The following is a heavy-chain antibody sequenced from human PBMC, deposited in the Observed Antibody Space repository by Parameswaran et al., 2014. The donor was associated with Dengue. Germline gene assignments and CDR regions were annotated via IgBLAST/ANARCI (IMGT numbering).Heavy chain of an antibody. D-gene: IGHD2-15*01. J-gene: IGHJ6*02. CDR3: ARDLWPDMGQTTDGMDV. V-gene: IGHV1-2*02. Sequence: WVRQAPGQGLEWMGWINPNSGGTNYAQKFQGRVTMTRDTSISTAYMELSRLRSDDTAVYYCARDLWPDMGQTTDGMDVWGQGTTVTVSS. CDR2: INPNSGGT.